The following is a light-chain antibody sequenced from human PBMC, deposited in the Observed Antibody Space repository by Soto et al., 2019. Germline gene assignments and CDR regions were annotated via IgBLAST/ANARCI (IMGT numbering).Light chain of an antibody. V-gene: IGLV1-40*01. Sequence: QSVLTQPPSVSGAPGQRVTISCTGSSSNIGAGYDVHWYQQFPGTAPKLLIYGNNNRPSGVPDRFSGSKSGTSASLAITGLQAEDEADYYCQSYDSSLSGSVFGGGTQLTVL. CDR1: SSNIGAGYD. CDR2: GNN. CDR3: QSYDSSLSGSV. J-gene: IGLJ7*01.